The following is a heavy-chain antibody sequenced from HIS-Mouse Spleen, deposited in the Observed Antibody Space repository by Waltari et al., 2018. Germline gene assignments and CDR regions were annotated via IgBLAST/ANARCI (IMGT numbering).Heavy chain of an antibody. V-gene: IGHV4-39*07. Sequence: QLQLQESGPGLVKPSETLSLTCTVSVGSISSSSSYWGWIRRPPGKGLGWLGSIYYSGSTYYNPSLKSRVTISVDTSKNQFSLKLSSVTAADTAVYYCAREIPYSSSWYDWYFDLWGRGTLVTVSS. D-gene: IGHD6-13*01. CDR1: VGSISSSSSY. CDR2: IYYSGST. CDR3: AREIPYSSSWYDWYFDL. J-gene: IGHJ2*01.